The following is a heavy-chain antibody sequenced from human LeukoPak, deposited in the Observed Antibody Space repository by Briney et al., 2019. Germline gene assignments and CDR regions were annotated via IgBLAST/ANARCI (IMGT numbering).Heavy chain of an antibody. CDR2: IYTSGST. Sequence: KPSETLSLTCTVSGGSISSYYWSWIRQPAGKGLEWIGRIYTSGSTNYNPSLKSRVTMSEDTSKNQFSLKLSSVTAADTAVYYCARDLPIVVVPAAMERIRNYYYYYYMDVWGKGTTVTVSS. J-gene: IGHJ6*03. V-gene: IGHV4-4*07. CDR3: ARDLPIVVVPAAMERIRNYYYYYYMDV. CDR1: GGSISSYY. D-gene: IGHD2-2*01.